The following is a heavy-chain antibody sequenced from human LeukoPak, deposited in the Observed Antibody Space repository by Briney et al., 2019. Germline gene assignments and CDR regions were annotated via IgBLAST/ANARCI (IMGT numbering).Heavy chain of an antibody. CDR2: FDPEDGET. CDR1: GYTLTELS. V-gene: IGHV1-24*01. J-gene: IGHJ4*02. D-gene: IGHD1-26*01. Sequence: WASVKVSCKVSGYTLTELSMHWVRQAPGKGLEWMGGFDPEDGETIYAQKFQGRVTMTEDTSTDTAYMELSSLRSEDTAVYYCATAGREYSGSFYSCYWGQGTLVTVSS. CDR3: ATAGREYSGSFYSCY.